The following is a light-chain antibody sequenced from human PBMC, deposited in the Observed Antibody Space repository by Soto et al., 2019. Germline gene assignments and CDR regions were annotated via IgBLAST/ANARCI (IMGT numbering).Light chain of an antibody. V-gene: IGKV3-20*01. CDR1: ESVASSY. Sequence: EIVMTQSPGTLSLSPGEGATLSCRASESVASSYLAWYQQIPGQAPRLLIYGASNRATGIPDRFSGSGSGTDFTLTISRLEPEDFAVYYCQQYGSSGTLGQGTKVDIK. CDR3: QQYGSSGT. J-gene: IGKJ1*01. CDR2: GAS.